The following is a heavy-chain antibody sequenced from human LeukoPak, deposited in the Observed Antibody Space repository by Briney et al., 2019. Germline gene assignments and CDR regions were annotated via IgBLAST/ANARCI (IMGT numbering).Heavy chain of an antibody. Sequence: GGSLRLSCAASGFTFSSYSMNWVRQAPGKGLEWVSSISSSSYIYYADSVKGRFTISRDNAKNSLYLQMNSLRADETAVYYCARDSFDSSSWYGGANWFDTWGQGTLVTVSS. CDR3: ARDSFDSSSWYGGANWFDT. V-gene: IGHV3-21*01. J-gene: IGHJ5*02. D-gene: IGHD6-13*01. CDR1: GFTFSSYS. CDR2: ISSSSYI.